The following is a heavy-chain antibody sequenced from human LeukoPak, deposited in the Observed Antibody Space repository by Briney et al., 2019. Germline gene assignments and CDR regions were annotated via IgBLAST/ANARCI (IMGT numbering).Heavy chain of an antibody. J-gene: IGHJ4*02. CDR2: ISAYNGNT. CDR3: ARDRDYGDYNTQDLFVY. Sequence: GASVKVSCKASGYTFTNFGFSWLRQGPGQGLEWMGWISAYNGNTNYAQRLQGRVTMTTDTSTSTAYMELRSLRSDATAVYYCARDRDYGDYNTQDLFVYWGQGTLVTVSS. V-gene: IGHV1-18*01. CDR1: GYTFTNFG. D-gene: IGHD4-17*01.